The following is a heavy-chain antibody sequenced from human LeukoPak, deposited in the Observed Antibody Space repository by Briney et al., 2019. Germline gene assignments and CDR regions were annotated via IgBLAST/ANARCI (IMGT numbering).Heavy chain of an antibody. D-gene: IGHD3-10*01. CDR3: AKDEDYGSGKD. Sequence: GGSLRLSCAASGFTFSRYAMSWVRQAPGKGLEWVSVISGSGGSTYYTDSVKGRFTISRDNSKNTLYLQMNSLRAEDTAVYYCAKDEDYGSGKDWGQGTLVTVSS. CDR1: GFTFSRYA. V-gene: IGHV3-23*01. CDR2: ISGSGGST. J-gene: IGHJ4*02.